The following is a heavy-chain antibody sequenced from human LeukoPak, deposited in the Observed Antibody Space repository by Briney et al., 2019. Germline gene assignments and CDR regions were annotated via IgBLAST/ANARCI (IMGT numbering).Heavy chain of an antibody. Sequence: GGSLRLSCAASAFSLNAYNMNWVRQAPGKGLEWVSSISYTGTYIYYADSVKGRFTISRDSSKNTVYLQMNSLRAEDTAVYYCARAPLSPYHYDPQRPKGYFDYWGQGTPVTVSS. CDR2: ISYTGTYI. CDR3: ARAPLSPYHYDPQRPKGYFDY. J-gene: IGHJ4*02. V-gene: IGHV3-21*01. D-gene: IGHD3-22*01. CDR1: AFSLNAYN.